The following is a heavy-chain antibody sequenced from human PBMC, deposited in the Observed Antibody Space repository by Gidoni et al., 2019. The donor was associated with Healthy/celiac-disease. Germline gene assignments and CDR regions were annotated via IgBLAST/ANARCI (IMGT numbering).Heavy chain of an antibody. CDR3: AGDSESTMIVVK. Sequence: QVQLQQWGAGLLKPSETLSLTCAVYGGSFSGYYWSWIRQPPGKGLEWIGEINHRGRTNYNPSLKSRVTISVDTSKNQFSLKLSSVTAADTAVYYCAGDSESTMIVVKWGQGTLVTVSS. CDR1: GGSFSGYY. J-gene: IGHJ4*02. D-gene: IGHD3-22*01. CDR2: INHRGRT. V-gene: IGHV4-34*01.